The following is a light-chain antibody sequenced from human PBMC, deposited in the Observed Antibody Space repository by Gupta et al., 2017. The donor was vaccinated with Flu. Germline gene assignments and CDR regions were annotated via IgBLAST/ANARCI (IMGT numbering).Light chain of an antibody. Sequence: QSVLTQPPSASGTPGQRVTMSCSGSSSNIGSNTVNWFQQLPGTAPKLLIYSNNHRPSGVPDRFSGSKSGTSASLTISGLQSEDEAEYYCAAWDDSLNGWVFGGGTKLTVL. CDR1: SSNIGSNT. CDR2: SNN. J-gene: IGLJ3*02. V-gene: IGLV1-44*01. CDR3: AAWDDSLNGWV.